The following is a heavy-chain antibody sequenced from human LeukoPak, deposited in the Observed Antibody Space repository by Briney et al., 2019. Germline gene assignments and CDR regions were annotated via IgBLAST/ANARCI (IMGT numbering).Heavy chain of an antibody. CDR3: ARSPLWLRVYYFDY. V-gene: IGHV4-59*12. CDR2: IYYSGST. CDR1: GGSISSYY. Sequence: SETLSLTCTVSGGSISSYYWSWIRQPPGKGLEWIGYIYYSGSTNYNPSLKSRVTISVDTSKNQFSLKLSSVTAADTAVYYCARSPLWLRVYYFDYWGQGTLVTVSS. J-gene: IGHJ4*02. D-gene: IGHD5-18*01.